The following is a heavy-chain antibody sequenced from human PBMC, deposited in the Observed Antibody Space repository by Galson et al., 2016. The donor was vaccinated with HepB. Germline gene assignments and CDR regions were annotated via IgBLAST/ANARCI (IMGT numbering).Heavy chain of an antibody. CDR1: GYTFSNYG. D-gene: IGHD3/OR15-3a*01. V-gene: IGHV1-18*01. Sequence: QSGAEVKKPGVSAQVSCAASGYTFSNYGVTWVRQAPGQGLEWLGWINVNDGHTNYAQKFQGRVALTTDTSTNTAYMELRSLRSYDTAVYYCARDYDFAVDYWGQGTLVTVSS. CDR2: INVNDGHT. J-gene: IGHJ4*02. CDR3: ARDYDFAVDY.